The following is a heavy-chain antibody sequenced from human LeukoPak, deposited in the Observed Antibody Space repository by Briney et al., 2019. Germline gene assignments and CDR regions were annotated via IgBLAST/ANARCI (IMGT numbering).Heavy chain of an antibody. J-gene: IGHJ3*02. V-gene: IGHV3-21*01. CDR1: GFIFNNSN. D-gene: IGHD6-25*01. CDR2: ITSGSSYT. Sequence: GRSLRLSCAASGFIFNNSNMNWVRQAPGKGLEWVSSITSGSSYTFIADSVKGRFTISRDSAKNSLFLQMNSLRAEDTALYYCARFSRLDAFDIWGLGTMVTVSS. CDR3: ARFSRLDAFDI.